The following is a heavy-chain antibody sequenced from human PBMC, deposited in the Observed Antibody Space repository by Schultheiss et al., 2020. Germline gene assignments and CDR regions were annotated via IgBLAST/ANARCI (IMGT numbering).Heavy chain of an antibody. CDR2: ISSSSSYI. Sequence: GGSLRLSCAASGFTFSSNYMSWVRQAPGKGLEWVSAISSSSSYIYYADSVKGRFTISRDNSKNTLYLQMNSLRAEDTAVYYCARELPYYWGQGTLVTVSS. CDR3: ARELPYY. CDR1: GFTFSSNY. J-gene: IGHJ4*02. V-gene: IGHV3-21*01.